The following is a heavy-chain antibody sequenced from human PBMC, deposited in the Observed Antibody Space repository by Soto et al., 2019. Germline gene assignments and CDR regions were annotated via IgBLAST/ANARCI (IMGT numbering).Heavy chain of an antibody. J-gene: IGHJ4*02. Sequence: EVQLLESGGDFKQPGGSLRLSCEGSGFNLSNYALNWVRQAPGKRPEWVSVISGNSGTTYYAASVKGRFTISRDNSKKTLYLQMNSLRADDTAVYYCAKGRAITVFGVITPFDSWGQGTLVTVSS. CDR3: AKGRAITVFGVITPFDS. D-gene: IGHD3-3*01. CDR2: ISGNSGTT. V-gene: IGHV3-23*01. CDR1: GFNLSNYA.